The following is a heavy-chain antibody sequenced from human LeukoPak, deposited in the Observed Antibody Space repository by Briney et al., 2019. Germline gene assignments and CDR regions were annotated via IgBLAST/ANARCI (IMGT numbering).Heavy chain of an antibody. CDR1: GDSVSSNSAA. Sequence: SQTLSLTCAISGDSVSSNSAAWNWIRQSPSRGLEWLGRTFYRSKWYNDYAVSVKSRITINPDTSKNQFSLQLNSVTPEDTAVYYCARDQRGTMVRGAYYYYGMDVWGQGTTVTVSS. J-gene: IGHJ6*02. D-gene: IGHD3-10*01. CDR2: TFYRSKWYN. CDR3: ARDQRGTMVRGAYYYYGMDV. V-gene: IGHV6-1*01.